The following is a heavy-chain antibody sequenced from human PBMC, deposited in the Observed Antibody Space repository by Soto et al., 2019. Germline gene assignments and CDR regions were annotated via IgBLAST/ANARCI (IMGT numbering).Heavy chain of an antibody. CDR2: LDYGGT. CDR3: VRELGRTARPYGKYYYYALDM. CDR1: GISGSNRTHY. D-gene: IGHD3-10*01. V-gene: IGHV4-61*01. Sequence: ASETLSLTCEVSGISGSNRTHYLIFIRQPPGQGLEGIGLLDYGGTNYNPPLKSRLTLAVDASKNQISLNLSSVTAADTAVYYCVRELGRTARPYGKYYYYALDMLGQEATATISS. J-gene: IGHJ6*02.